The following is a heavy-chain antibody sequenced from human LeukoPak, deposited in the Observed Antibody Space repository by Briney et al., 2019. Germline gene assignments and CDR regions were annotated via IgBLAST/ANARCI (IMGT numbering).Heavy chain of an antibody. V-gene: IGHV3-23*01. J-gene: IGHJ4*02. D-gene: IGHD3-3*01. CDR2: ISGSGGST. Sequence: PGGSLRLSCAASGFTFSSYWMHWVRQAPGKGLEWVSAISGSGGSTYYADSVKGRFTISRDNSRNTLYLQMNSLRVEDTAVYYCAKQYYNFWSGWVNWGQGTLVTVSS. CDR3: AKQYYNFWSGWVN. CDR1: GFTFSSYW.